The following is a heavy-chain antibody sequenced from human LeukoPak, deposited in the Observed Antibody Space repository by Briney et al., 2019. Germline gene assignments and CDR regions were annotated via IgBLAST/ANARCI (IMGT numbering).Heavy chain of an antibody. J-gene: IGHJ4*02. CDR1: GFTFSNYW. Sequence: GGSLRLSCAASGFTFSNYWMNWVRQAPGKGLEWVANIKQDGGEKSYVDSVKGRFTISRDNAKNSLHLQMNSLRAEDTAVYYCAKDPGIAARPSNVDYWGQGTLVTVSS. CDR2: IKQDGGEK. D-gene: IGHD6-6*01. V-gene: IGHV3-7*01. CDR3: AKDPGIAARPSNVDY.